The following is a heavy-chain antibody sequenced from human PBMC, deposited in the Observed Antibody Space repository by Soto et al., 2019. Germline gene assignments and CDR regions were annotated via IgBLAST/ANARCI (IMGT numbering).Heavy chain of an antibody. CDR2: IHYSGST. Sequence: SETLSLTCTVSGGSISSGDYYWSWIRQPPGKGLEWIGYIHYSGSTYYNPSLKSRFTISVDTSKNQFALKLTSVTAADTAVYYCARECGGGCYYSYYGMDVWGQGTTVT. CDR3: ARECGGGCYYSYYGMDV. V-gene: IGHV4-30-4*01. D-gene: IGHD2-21*02. CDR1: GGSISSGDYY. J-gene: IGHJ6*02.